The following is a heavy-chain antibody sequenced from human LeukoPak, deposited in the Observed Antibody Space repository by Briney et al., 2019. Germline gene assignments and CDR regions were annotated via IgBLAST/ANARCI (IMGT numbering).Heavy chain of an antibody. CDR1: GYTFTSYD. V-gene: IGHV1-8*01. D-gene: IGHD5-12*01. Sequence: ASVKVSCKASGYTFTSYDINWVRQATGQGLEWMGWMNPNSGNTGYAQKFQGRVSITADKSTTTAYMELTSLRSEDTAMYYCARDPHRGYTAYDLSWFDPWGQGTLVTVSS. CDR2: MNPNSGNT. J-gene: IGHJ5*02. CDR3: ARDPHRGYTAYDLSWFDP.